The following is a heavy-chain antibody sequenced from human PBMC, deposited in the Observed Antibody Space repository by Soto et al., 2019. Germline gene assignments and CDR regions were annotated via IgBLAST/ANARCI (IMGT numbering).Heavy chain of an antibody. CDR1: GFTFSSYG. CDR2: IWYDGSNK. V-gene: IGHV3-33*01. CDR3: ARPYYDFWSGCLTSIYYYYGMDV. Sequence: GGSLRLSCAASGFTFSSYGLHWVRQAPGKGLEWVAVIWYDGSNKYYADSVKGRFTISRDNSKNTLYLQMNSLRAEDTAVYYCARPYYDFWSGCLTSIYYYYGMDVWGQGTTVTVSS. J-gene: IGHJ6*02. D-gene: IGHD3-3*01.